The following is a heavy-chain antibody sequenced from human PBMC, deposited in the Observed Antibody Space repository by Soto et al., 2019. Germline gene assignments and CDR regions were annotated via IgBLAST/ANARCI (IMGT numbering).Heavy chain of an antibody. CDR1: GFTFSSYG. CDR2: IWYDGSNK. Sequence: PGGSLRLSCAASGFTFSSYGMHWVRQAPGKGLEWVAVIWYDGSNKYYADSVKGRFTISRDNSKNTLYLQMNSLRPEDTAVYYCAKEDVWFAKDYWGQGTLVTVSS. J-gene: IGHJ4*02. V-gene: IGHV3-30*02. D-gene: IGHD3-10*01. CDR3: AKEDVWFAKDY.